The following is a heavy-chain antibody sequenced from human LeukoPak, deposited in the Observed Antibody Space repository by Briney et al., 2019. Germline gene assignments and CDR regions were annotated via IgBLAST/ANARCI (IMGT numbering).Heavy chain of an antibody. CDR1: GGSISSSNW. V-gene: IGHV4-4*02. CDR2: IYHSGST. Sequence: SETLSLTCAVSGGSISSSNWWSWVRQPPGKGLEWIGEIYHSGSTSYNPSLKSRVTMSVDTSKNQFSLKLSSVTAADTAVYYCARSDGYSGYEPPDYWGQGTLVTVSS. CDR3: ARSDGYSGYEPPDY. D-gene: IGHD5-12*01. J-gene: IGHJ4*02.